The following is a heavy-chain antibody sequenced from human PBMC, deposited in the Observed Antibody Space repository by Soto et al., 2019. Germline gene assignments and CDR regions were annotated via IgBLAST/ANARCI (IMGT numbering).Heavy chain of an antibody. V-gene: IGHV3-30-3*01. CDR3: ARVSGIRFYSYGSGSEDEYFQR. J-gene: IGHJ1*01. Sequence: QVQLVESGGGVVQPGTSLRLSCAASGFTFNYYAINWVRQAPGKGLECVAVISYDGSNKYYADSVKGRFTISRDNSKNTLSLQMNSLRAEDTAVYYCARVSGIRFYSYGSGSEDEYFQRWGQGTLVTVSS. CDR1: GFTFNYYA. CDR2: ISYDGSNK. D-gene: IGHD3-10*01.